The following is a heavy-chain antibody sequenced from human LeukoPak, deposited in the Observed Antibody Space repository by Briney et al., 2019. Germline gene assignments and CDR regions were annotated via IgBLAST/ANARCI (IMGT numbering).Heavy chain of an antibody. CDR3: AKGQRITIFGVVIKYYFDY. CDR2: INPSGGST. J-gene: IGHJ4*02. D-gene: IGHD3-3*01. Sequence: ASVKVSCKASGYTFTSYYMHWVRQAPGQGLEWMGIINPSGGSTSYAQKFQGRVTMTRDTSTSTVYMELSSLRSEDTAVYYCAKGQRITIFGVVIKYYFDYWGQGTLVTVSS. V-gene: IGHV1-46*01. CDR1: GYTFTSYY.